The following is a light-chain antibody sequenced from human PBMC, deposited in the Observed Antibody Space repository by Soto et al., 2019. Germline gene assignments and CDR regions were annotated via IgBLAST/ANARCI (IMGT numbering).Light chain of an antibody. CDR3: QQFHSFPIT. Sequence: DIQMTQSPSTPSASAGDRVTITCRASQSINRWLAWYQQKPGKAPKLLINDASSLESGVPSRFSGSGSGTEFTLTISSLQPDDFATYYCQQFHSFPITFGQGTRLDVK. CDR2: DAS. J-gene: IGKJ5*01. V-gene: IGKV1-5*01. CDR1: QSINRW.